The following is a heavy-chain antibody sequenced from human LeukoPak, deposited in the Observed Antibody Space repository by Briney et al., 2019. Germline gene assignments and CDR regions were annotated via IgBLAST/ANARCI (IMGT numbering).Heavy chain of an antibody. V-gene: IGHV4-34*01. Sequence: SETLSLTCAVYGGSFSGYYWSWIRQPPGKGLEWIGEINHSGSTNYNPSLKSRVTISVDTSKNQFSLKLSSVTAADTAVYCCARAGRRVRGVIRGGYYYMDVWGKGTTVTISS. D-gene: IGHD3-10*01. CDR1: GGSFSGYY. CDR2: INHSGST. CDR3: ARAGRRVRGVIRGGYYYMDV. J-gene: IGHJ6*03.